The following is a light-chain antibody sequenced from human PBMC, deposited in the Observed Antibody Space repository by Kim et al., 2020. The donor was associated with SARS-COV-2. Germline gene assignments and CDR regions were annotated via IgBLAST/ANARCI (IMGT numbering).Light chain of an antibody. CDR1: KLGDKY. V-gene: IGLV3-1*01. J-gene: IGLJ2*01. Sequence: SYELTQPPSVSGSPGQTASITCSGDKLGDKYACWYQHKPGQSPVLVVFQDNKRPSGIPERFSGSNSGNTATLTISGTQAMDEADYYFQAWDSNIVVFGGG. CDR2: QDN. CDR3: QAWDSNIVV.